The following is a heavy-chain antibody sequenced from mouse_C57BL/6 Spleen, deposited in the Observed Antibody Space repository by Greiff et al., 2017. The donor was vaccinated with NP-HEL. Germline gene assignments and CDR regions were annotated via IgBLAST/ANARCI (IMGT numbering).Heavy chain of an antibody. D-gene: IGHD1-1*01. V-gene: IGHV1-53*01. CDR1: GYTFTSYW. Sequence: QVHVKQPGTELVKPGASVKLSCKASGYTFTSYWMHWVKQRPGQGLEWIGNINPSNGGTNYNEKFKSKATLTVDKSSSTAYMQLSSLRSEDSAVYYCARRGYYGSSPFDYWGQGTTLTVSS. CDR3: ARRGYYGSSPFDY. J-gene: IGHJ2*01. CDR2: INPSNGGT.